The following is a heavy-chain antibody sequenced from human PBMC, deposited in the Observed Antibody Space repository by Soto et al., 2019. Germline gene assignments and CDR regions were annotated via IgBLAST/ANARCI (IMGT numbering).Heavy chain of an antibody. Sequence: GGSLRLSCAASGFTFSTYSMNWVRQAPGKGLEWVSSISSSSTIYYADSVKGRFTISRDNVQNSLYLQMHSLRAEDTAVYYCARERGSGWTFDDWGQGTLVTVSS. D-gene: IGHD6-19*01. CDR1: GFTFSTYS. CDR3: ARERGSGWTFDD. CDR2: ISSSSTI. V-gene: IGHV3-48*01. J-gene: IGHJ4*02.